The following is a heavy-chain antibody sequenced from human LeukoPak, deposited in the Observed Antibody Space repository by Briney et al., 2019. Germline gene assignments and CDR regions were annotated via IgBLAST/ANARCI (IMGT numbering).Heavy chain of an antibody. D-gene: IGHD2-2*01. CDR1: GYSFTTYW. V-gene: IGHV5-51*01. J-gene: IGHJ4*02. CDR3: ARRQGCSSTSCPPDS. CDR2: ICPGDSDA. Sequence: GESLKISCRGSGYSFTTYWIGWVRQMPGKGLEWIGIICPGDSDARYSPSFQGQVTMSADKSINTAYLQWSSLKASDTAMYYCARRQGCSSTSCPPDSWGQGTLVTVSS.